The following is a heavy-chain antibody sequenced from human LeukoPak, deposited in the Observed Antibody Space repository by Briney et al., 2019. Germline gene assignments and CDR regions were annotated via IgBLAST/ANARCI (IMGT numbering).Heavy chain of an antibody. V-gene: IGHV3-30*18. J-gene: IGHJ4*02. CDR2: ISYDGSNK. Sequence: GRSLRLSCAASGFTFSSYGMHWVRQAPAKGLEWVAIISYDGSNKYYADSVKGRFTISRDNSKNPLYLQMNSLRAEDTAVYYCAKSTTVTQRGYFDYWGQGTLVTVSS. CDR3: AKSTTVTQRGYFDY. CDR1: GFTFSSYG. D-gene: IGHD4-17*01.